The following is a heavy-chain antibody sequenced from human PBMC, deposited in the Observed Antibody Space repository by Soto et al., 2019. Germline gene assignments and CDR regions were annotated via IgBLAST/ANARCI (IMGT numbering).Heavy chain of an antibody. CDR1: GGTFSSYA. CDR2: IIPIFGTA. J-gene: IGHJ5*02. Sequence: QVHLVQSGAEVKKPGSSVKVSCKASGGTFSSYAISWVRQAPGQGLEWMGGIIPIFGTANYAQKFQGRVTMTADESTSTAYMELSSLRSEDTAIYYCARPTRYYYDTSDQSAWFDPWGQGTLVTVSS. D-gene: IGHD3-22*01. V-gene: IGHV1-69*12. CDR3: ARPTRYYYDTSDQSAWFDP.